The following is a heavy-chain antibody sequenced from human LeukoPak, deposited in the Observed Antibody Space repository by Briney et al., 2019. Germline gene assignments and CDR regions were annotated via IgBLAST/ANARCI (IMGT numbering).Heavy chain of an antibody. D-gene: IGHD5-18*01. CDR3: ARDEGKVTGHYYYYGMDV. CDR2: ISSSSSYI. J-gene: IGHJ6*02. V-gene: IGHV3-21*01. Sequence: GGSLRLSCAASGFTFSSYSMNWVRQAPGKGLEWVSSISSSSSYIYYADSVKGRFTISRDNAKNSLYLQMNSLRAEDTAVYYRARDEGKVTGHYYYYGMDVWGQGTTVTVSS. CDR1: GFTFSSYS.